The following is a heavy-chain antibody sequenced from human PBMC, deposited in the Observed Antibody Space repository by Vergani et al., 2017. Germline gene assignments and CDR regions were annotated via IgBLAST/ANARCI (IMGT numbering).Heavy chain of an antibody. J-gene: IGHJ5*02. Sequence: EVQLVQSGAEVKKPGESLRISCKGSGYSFTSYWISWVGQMPGKGLEWRGRIDHSDSYTNYSPSFQGHVTISADKPISTAYLQWSSLKASDTAMYYCASQSSTTAANTQDNVFDPWGQGTLVTVSS. V-gene: IGHV5-10-1*03. D-gene: IGHD4-17*01. CDR3: ASQSSTTAANTQDNVFDP. CDR1: GYSFTSYW. CDR2: IDHSDSYT.